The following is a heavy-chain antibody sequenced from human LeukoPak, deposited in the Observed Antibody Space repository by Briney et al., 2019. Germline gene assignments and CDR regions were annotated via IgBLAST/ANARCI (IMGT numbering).Heavy chain of an antibody. CDR1: AYTFTGYY. D-gene: IGHD3-9*01. CDR2: INPNRGGT. CDR3: ARGYYDILTGRPKDFDY. V-gene: IGHV1-2*02. Sequence: ASVTVSCKASAYTFTGYYMHWVRQAPGQGLEWMGWINPNRGGTNYAQQFHGRVTMTRDTSISTAYMELSRLRSDDTAVYYCARGYYDILTGRPKDFDYWGQGTLVTVSS. J-gene: IGHJ4*02.